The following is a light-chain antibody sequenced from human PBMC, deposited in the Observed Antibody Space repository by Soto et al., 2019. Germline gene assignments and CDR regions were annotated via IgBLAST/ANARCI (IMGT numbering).Light chain of an antibody. CDR1: GSNIGSNY. J-gene: IGLJ2*01. CDR3: AASHHSLSGPI. CDR2: RNN. V-gene: IGLV1-47*01. Sequence: QSVLTQPPSASGTPGQRGTISCSGSGSNIGSNYVYWYQQLPGTAPKLLIYRNNRRPSGVPDRFSGSKSGTSASLAISGLRSEYEADYYCAASHHSLSGPIFGGGTKLTVL.